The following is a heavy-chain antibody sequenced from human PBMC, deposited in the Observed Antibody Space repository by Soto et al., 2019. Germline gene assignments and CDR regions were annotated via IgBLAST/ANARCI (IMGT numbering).Heavy chain of an antibody. V-gene: IGHV3-33*01. D-gene: IGHD6-6*01. Sequence: QVQLVESGGGVVQPGRSLRLSCAASGFTFSSYGMHWVRQAPGKGLEWVAVIWYDGSNKYYADSVKGRFTISRDNSKNMXYLQMNSLRAEDTAVYYCARTLHGLQLVRFFPLDYWGQGTLVTVSS. CDR2: IWYDGSNK. CDR1: GFTFSSYG. CDR3: ARTLHGLQLVRFFPLDY. J-gene: IGHJ4*02.